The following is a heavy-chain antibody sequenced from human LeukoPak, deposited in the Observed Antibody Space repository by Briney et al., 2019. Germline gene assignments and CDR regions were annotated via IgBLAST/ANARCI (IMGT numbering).Heavy chain of an antibody. Sequence: GGSLRLSCGASGFTFSRYSMNWVRQAPGKGLEWVSSISSSGSYIYYADSVKGRFTISRDNTKNSLYLQMNSLRAEDTAVYYCASRNQYCGGDCFWAFDIWGQGTMVTVSS. CDR2: ISSSGSYI. CDR1: GFTFSRYS. V-gene: IGHV3-21*01. CDR3: ASRNQYCGGDCFWAFDI. J-gene: IGHJ3*02. D-gene: IGHD2-21*02.